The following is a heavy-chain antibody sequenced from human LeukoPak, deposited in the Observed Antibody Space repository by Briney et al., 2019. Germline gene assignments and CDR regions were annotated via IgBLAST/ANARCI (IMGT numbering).Heavy chain of an antibody. D-gene: IGHD5/OR15-5a*01. CDR1: GASISSYW. J-gene: IGHJ6*03. Sequence: SETLSLTCTVSGASISSYWWTWIRQPPGKGLEWLGYIYNSGSTRYNPSLKSRVTISVDASKNQFSLNLTSVTAADTAVYYCAREKDSIVSTARMDVWGRGTTVTVSS. V-gene: IGHV4-59*01. CDR2: IYNSGST. CDR3: AREKDSIVSTARMDV.